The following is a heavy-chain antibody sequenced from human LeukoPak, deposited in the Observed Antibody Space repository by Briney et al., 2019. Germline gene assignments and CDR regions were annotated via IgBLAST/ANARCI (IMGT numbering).Heavy chain of an antibody. CDR2: TYYRSKWNN. V-gene: IGHV6-1*01. Sequence: SQTLPLTCAISGDSVSSNSAAWNWIRQSPSRGLEWLGRTYYRSKWNNDYAVSVKSRITINPDTSKNQFSLQLNSVTPEDKAVYYCARGTMIVVVKEDYWGQGTLVTVSS. CDR1: GDSVSSNSAA. CDR3: ARGTMIVVVKEDY. J-gene: IGHJ4*02. D-gene: IGHD3-22*01.